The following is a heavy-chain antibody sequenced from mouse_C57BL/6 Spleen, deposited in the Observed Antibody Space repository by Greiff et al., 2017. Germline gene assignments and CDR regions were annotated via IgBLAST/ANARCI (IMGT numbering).Heavy chain of an antibody. CDR2: ISYAGSN. Sequence: ESGPGLVKPSQSLSLTCSVTGYSITSGYYWNWIRQFPGNKLEWMGYISYAGSNNYNPSLKNRISITRDTSKTQFFMKLNSVTTEDTATYYCARTDGSSSYWGQGTTLTVSS. V-gene: IGHV3-6*01. CDR1: GYSITSGYY. J-gene: IGHJ2*01. CDR3: ARTDGSSSY. D-gene: IGHD1-1*01.